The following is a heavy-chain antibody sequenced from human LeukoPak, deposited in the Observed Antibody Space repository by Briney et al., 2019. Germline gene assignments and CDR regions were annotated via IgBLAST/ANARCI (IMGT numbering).Heavy chain of an antibody. V-gene: IGHV3-23*01. CDR3: AKLGLSSVRYLDWYYFDY. J-gene: IGHJ4*02. CDR1: GFTFSSYA. D-gene: IGHD3-9*01. CDR2: ISGSGGST. Sequence: GGSLRLSCAASGFTFSSYAMSWVRQAPGKGLEWVSAISGSGGSTYYADSVKGRFTISRDNSKNTLYLQMNSLRAEDTAVYYCAKLGLSSVRYLDWYYFDYWGQGTLVTVSS.